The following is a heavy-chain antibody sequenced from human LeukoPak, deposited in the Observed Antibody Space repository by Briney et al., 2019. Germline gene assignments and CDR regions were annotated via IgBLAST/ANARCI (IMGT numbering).Heavy chain of an antibody. J-gene: IGHJ4*02. CDR2: IWYGGSNK. Sequence: GRSLRLSCAASGFTFSSYGMHWVRQAPGKGLEWVAVIWYGGSNKYYADSVKGRFTISRDNSKNTLYLQMNSLRAEDTAVYYCAKEHSSSWSMDYWGQGTLVTVSS. D-gene: IGHD6-13*01. CDR3: AKEHSSSWSMDY. V-gene: IGHV3-30*18. CDR1: GFTFSSYG.